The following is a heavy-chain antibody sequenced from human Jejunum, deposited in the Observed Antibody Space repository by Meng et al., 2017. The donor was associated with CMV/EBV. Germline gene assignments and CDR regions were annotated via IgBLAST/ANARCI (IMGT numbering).Heavy chain of an antibody. CDR3: ARGVISYHDS. V-gene: IGHV1-3*04. Sequence: KISCKASGYTVTNFASHWVRQAPGQRLEWMGWIYTDSGDTKFSQKFQGRVSFTRDTPATTAYMELTSLRSEDTAVYYCARGVISYHDSWGQGTLVTVSS. D-gene: IGHD3-16*01. CDR2: IYTDSGDT. CDR1: GYTVTNFA. J-gene: IGHJ5*02.